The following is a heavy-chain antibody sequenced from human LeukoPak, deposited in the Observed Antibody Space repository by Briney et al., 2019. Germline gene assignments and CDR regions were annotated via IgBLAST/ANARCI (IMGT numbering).Heavy chain of an antibody. D-gene: IGHD2-15*01. CDR2: INHSGST. CDR1: GGSFSGYY. J-gene: IGHJ4*02. V-gene: IGHV4-34*01. Sequence: SETLSLTCAVYGGSFSGYYWSWIRQPPGKGLEWIGEINHSGSTNYNPSLKSRVTISVDTSKNQFSLKLSSVTAADTAVYYRARSTPPPVVVVAASLDYWGQGTLVTVSS. CDR3: ARSTPPPVVVVAASLDY.